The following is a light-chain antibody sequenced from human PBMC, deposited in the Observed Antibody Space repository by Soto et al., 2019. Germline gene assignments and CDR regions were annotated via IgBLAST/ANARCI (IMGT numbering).Light chain of an antibody. CDR2: EVS. Sequence: QSALTQPPSASGAPGQSVTISCTGSSSDVGGYNYVSWYQQHPGKAPKLMIYEVSKRPSGVPDRLSGSKSGNTASLTVSGLQAEEEYDYYCSSYGGSNTVVFVGGTKVTVL. V-gene: IGLV2-8*01. J-gene: IGLJ2*01. CDR1: SSDVGGYNY. CDR3: SSYGGSNTVV.